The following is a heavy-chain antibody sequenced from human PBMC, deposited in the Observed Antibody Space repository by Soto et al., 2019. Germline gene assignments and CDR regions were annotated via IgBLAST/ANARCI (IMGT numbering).Heavy chain of an antibody. V-gene: IGHV1-2*02. D-gene: IGHD3-3*01. CDR1: GYTFTGYY. J-gene: IGHJ3*02. Sequence: ASVKVSCKASGYTFTGYYMHWVRQAPGQGLEWMGWINTKSGGPNYAQKFQGRATMTRDTSISTAYMELSRLTSDDTAMYYCARGSVDFWSGYDAFDIWGQGTMVTVSS. CDR3: ARGSVDFWSGYDAFDI. CDR2: INTKSGGP.